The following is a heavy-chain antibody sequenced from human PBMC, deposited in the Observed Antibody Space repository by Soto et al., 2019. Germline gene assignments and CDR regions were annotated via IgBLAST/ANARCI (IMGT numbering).Heavy chain of an antibody. V-gene: IGHV4-31*03. CDR3: ASQATGWYPDY. CDR1: GGSISSGGYY. J-gene: IGHJ4*02. CDR2: IYDGGST. D-gene: IGHD6-19*01. Sequence: QVELQESGPGLVNPSQTLSLTCTVSGGSISSGGYYWSWIRQHPGKGLEWIGYIYDGGSTYYNPSLKCRVTISLDTSKNQFSLNLSSVTAADTAVYYCASQATGWYPDYWGQGTLVTVSS.